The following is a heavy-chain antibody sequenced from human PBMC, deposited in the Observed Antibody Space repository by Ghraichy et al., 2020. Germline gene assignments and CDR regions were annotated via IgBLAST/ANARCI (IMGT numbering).Heavy chain of an antibody. Sequence: SETLSLTCTVSGGSISSGGYYWSWIRQHPGKGLEWIGYIYYSGSTYYNPSLKSRVTISVDTSKNQFSLKLSSVTAADTAVYYCARGGVRYYDFWSGYYNGPNWFDPWGQGTLVTVSS. J-gene: IGHJ5*02. CDR2: IYYSGST. V-gene: IGHV4-31*03. D-gene: IGHD3-3*01. CDR1: GGSISSGGYY. CDR3: ARGGVRYYDFWSGYYNGPNWFDP.